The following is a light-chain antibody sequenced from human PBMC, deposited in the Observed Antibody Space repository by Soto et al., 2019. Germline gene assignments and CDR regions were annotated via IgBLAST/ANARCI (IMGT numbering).Light chain of an antibody. V-gene: IGKV1-39*01. CDR1: QDISNY. J-gene: IGKJ1*01. CDR3: QQYHTYWWT. Sequence: DIQMTQSPSSLSASLGDRVTITCKASQDISNYLNWYQQKPGKAPKLLIYAASTLQSGVPSRFSGSLSGTDFTLTISCLQTDDSATYYCQQYHTYWWTFGQGTKVDIK. CDR2: AAS.